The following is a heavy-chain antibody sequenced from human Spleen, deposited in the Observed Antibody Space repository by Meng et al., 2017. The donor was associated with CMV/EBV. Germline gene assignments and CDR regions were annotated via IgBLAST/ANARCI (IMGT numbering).Heavy chain of an antibody. D-gene: IGHD1-14*01. CDR3: ARDPRPGSYWYFDL. CDR2: ISAYNGNT. V-gene: IGHV1-18*01. Sequence: KASGYTFTSYGISWVRQAPGQGLEWMGWISAYNGNTNYAQKLQGRVTMTTDTSTSTAYMELRSLRSDDTAVYYCARDPRPGSYWYFDLWGRGTLVTVSS. CDR1: GYTFTSYG. J-gene: IGHJ2*01.